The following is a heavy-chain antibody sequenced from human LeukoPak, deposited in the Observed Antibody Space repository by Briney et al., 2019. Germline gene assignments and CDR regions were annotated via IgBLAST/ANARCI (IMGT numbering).Heavy chain of an antibody. V-gene: IGHV1-24*01. J-gene: IGHJ3*02. CDR3: ATVSGDFDWLFGRNDAFDI. Sequence: ASVKVSCKVSGYTLTELSMHWVRQAPGKGLEWMGGFDPEDGETIYAQKFQGRVTMTEDTSTDTAYMELSSLRSEDTAVYYCATVSGDFDWLFGRNDAFDIWGQGTMVTVSS. CDR1: GYTLTELS. CDR2: FDPEDGET. D-gene: IGHD3-9*01.